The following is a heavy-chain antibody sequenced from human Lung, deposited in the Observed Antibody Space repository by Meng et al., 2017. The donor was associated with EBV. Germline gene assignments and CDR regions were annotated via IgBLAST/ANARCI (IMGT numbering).Heavy chain of an antibody. CDR3: TRGAFTHGLDS. V-gene: IGHV3-74*01. D-gene: IGHD3-3*02. CDR1: EFNFRNHW. J-gene: IGHJ4*02. Sequence: VGPGGGSGGAWGFLTRSFGGSEFNFRNHWMFWVGQALGKGLVWVSQMNNDWSETNYEDYVKGRFTSSRDNAKNTLYLQMNRLRAEDMAVYFCTRGAFTHGLDSWGQGTLVTVSS. CDR2: MNNDWSET.